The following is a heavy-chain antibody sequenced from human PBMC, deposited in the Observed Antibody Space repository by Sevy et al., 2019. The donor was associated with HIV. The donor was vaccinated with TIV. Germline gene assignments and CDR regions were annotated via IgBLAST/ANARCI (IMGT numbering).Heavy chain of an antibody. J-gene: IGHJ4*01. CDR1: GFNFNIYS. D-gene: IGHD3-10*02. CDR2: LSFGCGKI. Sequence: GGSLRLSCVASGFNFNIYSFSWVRQTPGKGLEWVSTLSFGCGKINYADSVQGRFTISRDHSKNTLYLEMNSLRVEDTAIYYCTREGCSKPHDYGGHGPLLTVSS. V-gene: IGHV3-23*01. CDR3: TREGCSKPHDY.